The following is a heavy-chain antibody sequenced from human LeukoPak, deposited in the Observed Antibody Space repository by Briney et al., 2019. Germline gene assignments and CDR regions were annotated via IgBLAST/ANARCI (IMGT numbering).Heavy chain of an antibody. J-gene: IGHJ4*02. CDR1: GGSISYYY. D-gene: IGHD1-26*01. V-gene: IGHV4-59*12. Sequence: SETLSLTCTVSGGSISYYYLSWIRQPPGKGLEWIGYIYYSGSTSYNPSLKSRLIISVDTSKNQFSLQLKSVTPEDTAVYYCARSQTGGTFDYWGQGALVTVSS. CDR3: ARSQTGGTFDY. CDR2: IYYSGST.